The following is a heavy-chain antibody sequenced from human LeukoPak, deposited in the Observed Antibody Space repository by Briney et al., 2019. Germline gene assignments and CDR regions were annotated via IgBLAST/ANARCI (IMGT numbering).Heavy chain of an antibody. D-gene: IGHD3-16*01. CDR2: ISYDGSNK. Sequence: PGRSLRLSCAASGFTFSSYAMHRVRQAPGKGLEWVAVISYDGSNKYYADSVKGRFTISRDNSKNTLYLQMNSLRAEDTAVYYCARDGGSVFDYWGQGTLVTVSS. CDR1: GFTFSSYA. J-gene: IGHJ4*02. V-gene: IGHV3-30-3*01. CDR3: ARDGGSVFDY.